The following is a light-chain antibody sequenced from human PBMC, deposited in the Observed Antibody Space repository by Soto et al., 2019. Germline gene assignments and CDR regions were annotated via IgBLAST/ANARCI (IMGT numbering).Light chain of an antibody. CDR2: AAS. J-gene: IGKJ5*01. CDR3: QQSHTMPST. CDR1: QSISSY. V-gene: IGKV1-39*01. Sequence: DIQMTQSPSSLSASVGDRVTITCRASQSISSYLNWYQEKPGKAPKLLIYAASSLQSGVPSRFSGSGSGADFILTISSLQPEDFATYYCQQSHTMPSTFGQGTRLEIK.